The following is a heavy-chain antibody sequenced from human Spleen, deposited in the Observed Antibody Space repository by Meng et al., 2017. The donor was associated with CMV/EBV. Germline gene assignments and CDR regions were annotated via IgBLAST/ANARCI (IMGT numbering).Heavy chain of an antibody. Sequence: QGHLQESGPGLVKSSETLSLTCTVSGGSISGYYWTWIRQSAGKGLEWFGRISSSGSIDDNHSFRSRAIMSIDTSKNQLSLKLFSVTAADTAVYYCARGSYDFWSGYANFDYWGQGTLVTVSS. D-gene: IGHD3-3*01. J-gene: IGHJ4*02. CDR3: ARGSYDFWSGYANFDY. V-gene: IGHV4-4*07. CDR1: GGSISGYY. CDR2: ISSSGSI.